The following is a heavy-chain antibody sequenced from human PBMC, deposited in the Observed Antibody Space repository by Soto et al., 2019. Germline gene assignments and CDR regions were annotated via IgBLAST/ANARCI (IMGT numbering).Heavy chain of an antibody. D-gene: IGHD3-22*01. V-gene: IGHV3-23*01. J-gene: IGHJ1*01. CDR3: ARHPPPGYYYDSSGYYGYFQH. CDR2: ISGTGGGI. CDR1: GFTFWTYA. Sequence: GGSLRLSCAASGFTFWTYAMSWVRQGPGKGLEWVSVISGTGGGISYADSVKGRFTISRDNSKNTLYLQMNSLGVEDTAVYYCARHPPPGYYYDSSGYYGYFQHWGQGTPVTVSS.